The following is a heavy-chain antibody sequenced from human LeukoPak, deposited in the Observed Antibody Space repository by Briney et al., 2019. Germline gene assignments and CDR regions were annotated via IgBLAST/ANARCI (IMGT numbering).Heavy chain of an antibody. CDR2: IRYDGSNK. V-gene: IGHV3-30*02. J-gene: IGHJ4*02. Sequence: GGSLRLSCAASGFTFSSYAMSWVRQAPGKGLEWVAFIRYDGSNKYYADSEKGRFTISRDNSKNTLYLQMNSLRAEDTAVYYCAKDKGNYDFWSGRYYFDYWGQGTLVTVSS. CDR1: GFTFSSYA. D-gene: IGHD3-3*01. CDR3: AKDKGNYDFWSGRYYFDY.